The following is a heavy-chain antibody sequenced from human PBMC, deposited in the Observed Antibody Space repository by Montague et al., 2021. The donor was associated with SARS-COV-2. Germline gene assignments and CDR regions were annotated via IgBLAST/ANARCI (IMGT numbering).Heavy chain of an antibody. D-gene: IGHD2-15*01. CDR2: INSNSYI. CDR3: ATGAGYCYGGSCRYFDL. V-gene: IGHV3-21*01. CDR1: GFTFSNFS. J-gene: IGHJ2*01. Sequence: SLRLSCAASGFTFSNFSLNWVRQAPGKGLEWVSSINSNSYIYYAXSVRGRFTISRDNAKNSMYLQMNSLRAEDTAVYFCATGAGYCYGGSCRYFDLWGRGTLVIVSS.